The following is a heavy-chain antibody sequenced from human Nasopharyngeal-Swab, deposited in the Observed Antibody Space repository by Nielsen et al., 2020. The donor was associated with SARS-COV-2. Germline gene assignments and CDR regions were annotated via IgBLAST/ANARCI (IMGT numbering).Heavy chain of an antibody. V-gene: IGHV4-4*02. J-gene: IGHJ5*02. CDR2: IYHSGST. D-gene: IGHD2-2*01. CDR3: ARDQGYCSSTSCYGRKGFDP. CDR1: GGSISSSNW. Sequence: SETLSLTCAVSGGSISSSNWWSWVRQPPGKGLEWIGEIYHSGSTNYNPSLKSRVTISVDKSKNQFSLTLSSVTAADTAVYYCARDQGYCSSTSCYGRKGFDPWGQGTLVTVSS.